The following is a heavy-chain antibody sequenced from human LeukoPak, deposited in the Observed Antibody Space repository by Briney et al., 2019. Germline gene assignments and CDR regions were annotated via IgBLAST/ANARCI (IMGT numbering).Heavy chain of an antibody. V-gene: IGHV3-7*03. CDR1: GFTLSNYW. CDR3: VRDRWATVTTNQDDY. CDR2: ISQDGSGK. D-gene: IGHD4-17*01. J-gene: IGHJ4*02. Sequence: GGSLRLSCGASGFTLSNYWMSWVRQAPGKGLEWVINISQDGSGKNYADSVEGRFTISRDNAKNSLYLQMNSLRAEDTAVYYCVRDRWATVTTNQDDYWGQGTLVTVSS.